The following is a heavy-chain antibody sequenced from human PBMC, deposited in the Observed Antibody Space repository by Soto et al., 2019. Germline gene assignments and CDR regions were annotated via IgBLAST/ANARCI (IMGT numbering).Heavy chain of an antibody. Sequence: GGSLRLSCAASGFTFSGSAMHWVRQASGKGLEWVGRIRSKANSYATAYASSVKGRFTISRDDSKNTAYLQMNSLKTEDTAVYYCTIPYSGPRALSDYWGQGTLVTVSS. D-gene: IGHD5-18*01. CDR1: GFTFSGSA. V-gene: IGHV3-73*01. J-gene: IGHJ4*02. CDR2: IRSKANSYAT. CDR3: TIPYSGPRALSDY.